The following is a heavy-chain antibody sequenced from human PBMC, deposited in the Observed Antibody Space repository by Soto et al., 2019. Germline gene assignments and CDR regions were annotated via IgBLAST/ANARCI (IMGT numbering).Heavy chain of an antibody. CDR2: IVVGSGNT. J-gene: IGHJ6*02. CDR1: GFTFTSSA. Sequence: SVKVSCKASGFTFTSSAVQWVRQARGQRLEWIGWIVVGSGNTNYAQKFQERVTITRDMSTSTAYMELSSLRSEDTAVYYCAATHEYCSSTSCFYYYYYGMDVWGQGTTVTVSS. CDR3: AATHEYCSSTSCFYYYYYGMDV. V-gene: IGHV1-58*01. D-gene: IGHD2-2*01.